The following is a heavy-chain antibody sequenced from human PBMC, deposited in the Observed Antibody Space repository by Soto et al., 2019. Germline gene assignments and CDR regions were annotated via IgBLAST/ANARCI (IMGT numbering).Heavy chain of an antibody. D-gene: IGHD6-6*01. CDR2: IYYSGST. Sequence: PSETLSLTCTVSGGSISSYYWSWIRQPPGKGLEWIGYIYYSGSTNYNPSLKSRVTISVDTSKNQFSLKLSSVTAADTAVYYCAGSSIAVPYYYGMDVWGQGTTVTV. V-gene: IGHV4-59*01. J-gene: IGHJ6*02. CDR1: GGSISSYY. CDR3: AGSSIAVPYYYGMDV.